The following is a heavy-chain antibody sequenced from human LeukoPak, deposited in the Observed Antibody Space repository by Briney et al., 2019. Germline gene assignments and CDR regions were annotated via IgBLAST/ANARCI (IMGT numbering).Heavy chain of an antibody. V-gene: IGHV4-59*12. CDR1: GGSISSYY. D-gene: IGHD4-17*01. CDR3: ARGLNGDYGWFDP. CDR2: IYYSGST. Sequence: SETLSLTCTVSGGSISSYYWSWIRQPPGKGLEWIGYIYYSGSTNYNPSLKSRVTMSVDTSKNQFSLKLSSVTAADTAVYYCARGLNGDYGWFDPWGQGTLVTVSS. J-gene: IGHJ5*02.